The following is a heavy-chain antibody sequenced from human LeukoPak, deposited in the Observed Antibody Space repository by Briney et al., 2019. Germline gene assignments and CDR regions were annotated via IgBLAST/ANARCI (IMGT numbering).Heavy chain of an antibody. CDR1: GFTFSSYG. D-gene: IGHD2-15*01. Sequence: GGSLRLSCAASGFTFSSYGMHWVRQAPGKGLEWVAVIWYDGSNKYYADSVKGRFTISRDNSKNTLYLQMNSLRAEDTAVYYCARDVVVVVAAGEVNWFDPWGQGILVTVSS. J-gene: IGHJ5*02. CDR3: ARDVVVVVAAGEVNWFDP. CDR2: IWYDGSNK. V-gene: IGHV3-33*01.